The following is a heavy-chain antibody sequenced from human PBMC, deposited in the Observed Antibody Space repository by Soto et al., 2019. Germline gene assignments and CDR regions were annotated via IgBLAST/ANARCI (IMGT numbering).Heavy chain of an antibody. CDR1: GFTFSSYS. Sequence: EVQLVESGGGLVQPGGSLRLSCAASGFTFSSYSMNWVRQAPGKGLEWVSYISSSSSTIYYADSVKGRFTISRDNAKNSLYLQMNSLRAEDTAVYYCARDFVSFLDVTGDNWFDPWGQGTLVTVSS. CDR2: ISSSSSTI. J-gene: IGHJ5*02. V-gene: IGHV3-48*01. CDR3: ARDFVSFLDVTGDNWFDP. D-gene: IGHD3-3*01.